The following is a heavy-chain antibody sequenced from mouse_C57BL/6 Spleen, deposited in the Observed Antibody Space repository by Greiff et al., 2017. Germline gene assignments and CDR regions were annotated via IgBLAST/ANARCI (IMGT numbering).Heavy chain of an antibody. J-gene: IGHJ4*01. CDR3: TRLRGDYYAMDY. V-gene: IGHV1-15*01. CDR1: GYTFTDYE. CDR2: IDPETGGT. Sequence: VQLQESGAELVRPGASVTLSCKASGYTFTDYEMHWVKQTPVHGLEWIGAIDPETGGTAYNQKFKGKAILTADKSSSTAYMELRSLTSEDSAVYYCTRLRGDYYAMDYWGQGTSVTVSS.